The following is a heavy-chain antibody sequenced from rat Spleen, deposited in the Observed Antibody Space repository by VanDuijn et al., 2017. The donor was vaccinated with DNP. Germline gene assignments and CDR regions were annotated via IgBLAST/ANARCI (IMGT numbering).Heavy chain of an antibody. V-gene: IGHV5-22*01. D-gene: IGHD4-3*01. CDR3: ARYNSGYNFFDY. J-gene: IGHJ2*01. Sequence: EVQLVESGGGLVQPGRSLKLSCAASGFTFSDYYMAWVRQGPTKGLEWVTYISYDGGSAYYGDAVKGRFTISRDNAKSTLYLQMNSLRSEDMATYYCARYNSGYNFFDYWGQGVMVTVSS. CDR1: GFTFSDYY. CDR2: ISYDGGSA.